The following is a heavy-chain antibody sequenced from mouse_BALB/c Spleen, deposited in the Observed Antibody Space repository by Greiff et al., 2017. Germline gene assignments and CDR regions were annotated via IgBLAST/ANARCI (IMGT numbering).Heavy chain of an antibody. Sequence: EVHLVESGGGLVKPGGSLKLSCAASGFTFSDYYMYWVRQTPEKRLEWVATISSGGSYTYYPDSVKGRFTISRDNAKNTLYLQMSSLRSEDTAMYYCARDTVVETLFDYWGQGTTLTVSS. D-gene: IGHD1-1*01. CDR3: ARDTVVETLFDY. CDR1: GFTFSDYY. CDR2: ISSGGSYT. V-gene: IGHV5-4*02. J-gene: IGHJ2*01.